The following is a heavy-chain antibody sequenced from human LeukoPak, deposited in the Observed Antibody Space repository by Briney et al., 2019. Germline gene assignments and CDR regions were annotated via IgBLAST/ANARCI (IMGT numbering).Heavy chain of an antibody. CDR3: ARGDDFWSGNYYYMDV. CDR1: GFTFRGYW. CDR2: IWYDGSNK. V-gene: IGHV3-33*08. Sequence: GGSLRLSCAASGFTFRGYWMTWVRQAPGKGLEWVAVIWYDGSNKYYADSVKGRFTISRDNSKNTLYLQMNSLRAEDTAVYYCARGDDFWSGNYYYMDVWGKGTTVTVSS. D-gene: IGHD3-3*01. J-gene: IGHJ6*03.